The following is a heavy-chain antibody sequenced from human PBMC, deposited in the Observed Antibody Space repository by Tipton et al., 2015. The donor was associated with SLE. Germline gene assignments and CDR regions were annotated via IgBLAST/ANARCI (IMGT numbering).Heavy chain of an antibody. V-gene: IGHV4-59*01. CDR2: IYYSGYT. J-gene: IGHJ3*02. CDR1: GGSISSYY. CDR3: AGDVVVPAAIPSAFDI. D-gene: IGHD2-2*02. Sequence: LRLSCTVSGGSISSYYWSWIRQPPGKGLEWLGYIYYSGYTNYNPSLKSRVTISVDTSKNQFSLKLSSVTAADTAVYYCAGDVVVPAAIPSAFDIWGQGTMVTVSS.